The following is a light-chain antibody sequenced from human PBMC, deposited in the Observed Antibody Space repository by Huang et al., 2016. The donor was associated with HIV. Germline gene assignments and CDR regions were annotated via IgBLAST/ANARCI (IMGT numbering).Light chain of an antibody. CDR2: LGS. J-gene: IGKJ2*01. CDR3: MEALQTPPNT. Sequence: DIVMTQSPLSLPVTPGESASIACRSSQSLLHTNENNYLVWYLLRPGQSPQLLIYLGSHRATGGPDRCSGIGSGTYFTLKISRVEADDVGVYYCMEALQTPPNTFGQGTKLEI. V-gene: IGKV2-28*01. CDR1: QSLLHTNENNY.